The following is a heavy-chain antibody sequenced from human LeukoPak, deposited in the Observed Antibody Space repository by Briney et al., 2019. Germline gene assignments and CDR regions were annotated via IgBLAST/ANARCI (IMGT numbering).Heavy chain of an antibody. V-gene: IGHV1-8*01. CDR2: MNPKSGNT. CDR1: GYTFTNYD. D-gene: IGHD4-17*01. Sequence: ASVKVSCKTSGYTFTNYDINWVRQATGQGLEWMGWMNPKSGNTGFAQKFQGRVTMTEDTSTDTAYMELSSLRSEDTAVYYCARAKTTVTTWVLQAGYYYYGMDVWGQGTTVTVSS. J-gene: IGHJ6*02. CDR3: ARAKTTVTTWVLQAGYYYYGMDV.